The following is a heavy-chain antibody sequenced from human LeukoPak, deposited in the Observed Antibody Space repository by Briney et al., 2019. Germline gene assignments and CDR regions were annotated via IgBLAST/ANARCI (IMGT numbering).Heavy chain of an antibody. CDR3: AKDSTRNYAGTYFDY. Sequence: GGSLRLSCAASGFTFSRYGMHWVRQAPGKGLEWVANIKQDGSEKYYADSVKGRFTISRDNSKNTLYLEMNSLRAEDTAVYYCAKDSTRNYAGTYFDYWGQGTLVTVSS. CDR1: GFTFSRYG. D-gene: IGHD1-7*01. CDR2: IKQDGSEK. J-gene: IGHJ4*02. V-gene: IGHV3-30*02.